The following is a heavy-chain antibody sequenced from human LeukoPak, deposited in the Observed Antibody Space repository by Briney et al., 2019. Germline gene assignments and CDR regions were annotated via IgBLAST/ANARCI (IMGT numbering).Heavy chain of an antibody. J-gene: IGHJ4*02. D-gene: IGHD5-12*01. V-gene: IGHV3-23*01. Sequence: GGSLRLSCAASGLSFSSFAMSWVRQGPARGLEWVSSIRGNGETFYADSVKGRFTLSSDSSRNTVFFQLNDLRAEDTAVYYCVRDGGVSGYDLLDYWGQGTLVTVSS. CDR2: IRGNGET. CDR1: GLSFSSFA. CDR3: VRDGGVSGYDLLDY.